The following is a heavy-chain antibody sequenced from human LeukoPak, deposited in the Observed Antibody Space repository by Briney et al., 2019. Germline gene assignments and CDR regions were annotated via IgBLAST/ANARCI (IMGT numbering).Heavy chain of an antibody. CDR2: ITSAGRAI. Sequence: GGSVRLSCAASGFTFSDFYMRWIRQAPGKGLEWVSYITSAGRAIYYADSVQGRFTISRDDARNSLYLQMNGLRAEDTAVYYCASDIVATSGDFWGQGTLVTVSS. V-gene: IGHV3-11*01. J-gene: IGHJ4*02. D-gene: IGHD5-12*01. CDR3: ASDIVATSGDF. CDR1: GFTFSDFY.